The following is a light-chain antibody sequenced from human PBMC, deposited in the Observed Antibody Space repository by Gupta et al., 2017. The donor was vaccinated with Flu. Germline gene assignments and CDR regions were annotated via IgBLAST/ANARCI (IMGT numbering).Light chain of an antibody. CDR2: YQSDSDR. CDR3: MLGHRSARQ. CDR1: SGINVDTYR. Sequence: LHSGINVDTYRLYWYQRKPGSPPQYPQRYQSDSDRQQGSGVSSRFSGSKDASATAGILLISGPQSEAEADYYCMLGHRSARQFGGGP. J-gene: IGLJ3*02. V-gene: IGLV5-45*01.